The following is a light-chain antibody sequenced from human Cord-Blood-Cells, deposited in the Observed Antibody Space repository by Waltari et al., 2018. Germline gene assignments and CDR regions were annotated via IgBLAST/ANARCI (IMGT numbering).Light chain of an antibody. CDR3: AAWDDSLNGYV. J-gene: IGLJ1*01. CDR1: SSNIGSNT. CDR2: SNN. V-gene: IGLV1-44*01. Sequence: QSVLTQPPSASGTPGQRVTIPCSGSSSNIGSNTVNWYQQRPGTAPKLLIYSNNQRPSGVPDRFSGSKSGTSASLAISVLQSEDEADYYCAAWDDSLNGYVFGTGTKVTVL.